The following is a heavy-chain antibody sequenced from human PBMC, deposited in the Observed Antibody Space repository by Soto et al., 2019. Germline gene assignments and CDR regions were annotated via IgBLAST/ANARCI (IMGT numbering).Heavy chain of an antibody. V-gene: IGHV4-59*01. D-gene: IGHD3-16*01. J-gene: IGHJ4*02. Sequence: KASETLSLTCSVSGRSMSSNYWSWIRQSPDKGLEWLGYVFYGGTDYNPSLGGRVSMSVETPKSQFSLKLTSVTVADTAVYYCASYRGALYFESWGPGILVTVS. CDR1: GRSMSSNY. CDR3: ASYRGALYFES. CDR2: VFYGGT.